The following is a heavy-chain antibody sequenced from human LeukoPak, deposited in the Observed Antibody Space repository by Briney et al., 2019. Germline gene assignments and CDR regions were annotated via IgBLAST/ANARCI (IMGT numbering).Heavy chain of an antibody. CDR1: GYTFTSYY. J-gene: IGHJ3*02. CDR2: INPSGGST. V-gene: IGHV1-46*01. CDR3: ARDRRVPKDVFDI. D-gene: IGHD4/OR15-4a*01. Sequence: ASVKVSCKASGYTFTSYYMHWVRQAPGQGLEWMGIINPSGGSTSYAQKFQGRVTMTRDMSTSTAYMELRSLRSDDTAVYYCARDRRVPKDVFDIWGKGTMVSVSS.